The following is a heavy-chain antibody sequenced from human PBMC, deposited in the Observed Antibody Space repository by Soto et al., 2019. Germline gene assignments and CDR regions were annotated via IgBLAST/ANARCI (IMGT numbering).Heavy chain of an antibody. D-gene: IGHD3-10*01. CDR1: GGSISSYY. V-gene: IGHV4-59*08. Sequence: SETLSLTCTVSGGSISSYYWSWIRQPPGKGLEWIGYIYYSGSTNYNSSLKSRVTISIDASKNQFSLNLSSVTAADTAVYYCAGAITNYGPYYFDDWGQGTLVTVAS. J-gene: IGHJ4*02. CDR3: AGAITNYGPYYFDD. CDR2: IYYSGST.